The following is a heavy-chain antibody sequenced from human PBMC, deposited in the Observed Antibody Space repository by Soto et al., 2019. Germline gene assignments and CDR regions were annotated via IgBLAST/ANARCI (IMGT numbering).Heavy chain of an antibody. Sequence: SVKVSCKASGGTFSSYAISWVRQAPGQGLEWMGGIIPIFGTANYAQKFQGRVTITADESTSTAYMELSSLRSEDTAVYYCARDRGVGYYDSSGYYSVWFDPWGQG. CDR1: GGTFSSYA. CDR2: IIPIFGTA. V-gene: IGHV1-69*13. J-gene: IGHJ5*02. D-gene: IGHD3-22*01. CDR3: ARDRGVGYYDSSGYYSVWFDP.